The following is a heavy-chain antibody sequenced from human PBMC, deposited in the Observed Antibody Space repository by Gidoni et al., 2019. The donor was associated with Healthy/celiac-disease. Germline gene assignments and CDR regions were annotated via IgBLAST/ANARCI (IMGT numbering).Heavy chain of an antibody. CDR1: GFTFSSYS. CDR3: ARARSSRLINIAARPYYMDV. D-gene: IGHD6-6*01. J-gene: IGHJ6*03. CDR2: ISSSSSYI. Sequence: EVQLVESGGGLVKPGGSLRRSCSASGFTFSSYSMNWVRQAPGKGLEWVSSISSSSSYIYYADSVKGRFTISRDNAKNSLYLQMNSLRAEDTAVYYCARARSSRLINIAARPYYMDVWGKGTTVTVSS. V-gene: IGHV3-21*01.